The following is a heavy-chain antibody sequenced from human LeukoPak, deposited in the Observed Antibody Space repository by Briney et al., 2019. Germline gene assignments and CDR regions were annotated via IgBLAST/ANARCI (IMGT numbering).Heavy chain of an antibody. Sequence: ASVKVSCKASGYTFTSYGISWVRQAPGQGLEWMGWINPNSGGTNYAQKFQGRVTMTRDTSISTAYMELSRLRSDDTAVYYCARDPWSGYYFSYYYYGMDVWGQGTTVTVSS. D-gene: IGHD3-3*01. CDR2: INPNSGGT. V-gene: IGHV1-2*02. J-gene: IGHJ6*02. CDR3: ARDPWSGYYFSYYYYGMDV. CDR1: GYTFTSYG.